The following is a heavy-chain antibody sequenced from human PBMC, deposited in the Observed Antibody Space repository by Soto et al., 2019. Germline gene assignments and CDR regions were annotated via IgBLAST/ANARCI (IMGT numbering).Heavy chain of an antibody. J-gene: IGHJ4*02. D-gene: IGHD6-13*01. V-gene: IGHV4-39*01. CDR3: ERHKDTSSRSLLPDY. Sequence: DSLSLSGPVSGASLRIGGHYWGWLRQPPGKGLEWIGSIYYRGNTYYNPSLMSRVTISVDTSKNQFSLTLSSVTAADTAVYYCERHKDTSSRSLLPDYWGQGSLVTVYS. CDR2: IYYRGNT. CDR1: GASLRIGGHY.